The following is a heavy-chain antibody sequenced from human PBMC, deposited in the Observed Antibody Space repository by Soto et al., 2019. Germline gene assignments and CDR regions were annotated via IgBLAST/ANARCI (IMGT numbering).Heavy chain of an antibody. Sequence: GGSLSLSCAASGFTFSNAWMSWVRQAPGKGLEWVGRIKSKTDGGTTDYAAPVKGRFTISRDDSKNTLYLQMNSLKTEDTAVYYCTTDSEVAGPKDYYGMDVWGQGTTVTVSS. CDR1: GFTFSNAW. V-gene: IGHV3-15*01. J-gene: IGHJ6*02. CDR2: IKSKTDGGTT. CDR3: TTDSEVAGPKDYYGMDV. D-gene: IGHD6-19*01.